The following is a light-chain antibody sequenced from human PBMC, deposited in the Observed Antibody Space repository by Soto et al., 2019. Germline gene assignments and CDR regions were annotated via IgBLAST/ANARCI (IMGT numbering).Light chain of an antibody. V-gene: IGKV1-39*01. Sequence: DIQMTQSPSSLSASVGDRVTITCRASEDIRTYVNWYQQKPGKAPKLLIYAASNLQSGVPSRFSGGGSGTDFTLTISSLQPEDFATYFGQQSYSAPWTFGQGTKVDI. J-gene: IGKJ1*01. CDR3: QQSYSAPWT. CDR1: EDIRTY. CDR2: AAS.